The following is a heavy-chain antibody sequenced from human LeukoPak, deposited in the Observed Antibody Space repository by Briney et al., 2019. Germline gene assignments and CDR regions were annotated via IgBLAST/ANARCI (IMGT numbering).Heavy chain of an antibody. Sequence: SETLSLTCTVSGGSISSYWWSWIRQPPGKGLEWIGYIYYSGTTNHNPSLKSRVTISVDTSKNQFSLKLGSVTAADTAVYYCARSYSNSYYFYGMDVWGQGTTVTVSS. CDR3: ARSYSNSYYFYGMDV. CDR1: GGSISSYW. V-gene: IGHV4-59*01. D-gene: IGHD4-11*01. J-gene: IGHJ6*02. CDR2: IYYSGTT.